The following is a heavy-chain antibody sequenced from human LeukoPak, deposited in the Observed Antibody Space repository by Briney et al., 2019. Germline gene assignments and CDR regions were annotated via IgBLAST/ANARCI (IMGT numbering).Heavy chain of an antibody. V-gene: IGHV3-30-3*01. D-gene: IGHD7-27*01. Sequence: GGSLRLSCAASGFSFNMFPMHWVRQAPGKGLECVAVISYDGNNKYYADSMNGRFTISRDNSKNTLFLQTNSLRTEDTAIYHCARGGNWGYFDYWGQGTLVTVSS. CDR3: ARGGNWGYFDY. CDR2: ISYDGNNK. J-gene: IGHJ4*02. CDR1: GFSFNMFP.